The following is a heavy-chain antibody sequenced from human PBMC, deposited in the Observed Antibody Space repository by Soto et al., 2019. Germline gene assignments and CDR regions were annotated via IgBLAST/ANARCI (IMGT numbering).Heavy chain of an antibody. CDR1: GVTFSSYA. D-gene: IGHD3-3*01. CDR3: ARGRSLEWLDWFDP. V-gene: IGHV1-69*13. Sequence: SVKVSGKASGVTFSSYAISWVRQAPVQGLEWMGGIIPIFVTTNYAQKCQGRVTTTSDESTSTAYMELSSLRSEETAVYYCARGRSLEWLDWFDPWGQGILVPVSS. CDR2: IIPIFVTT. J-gene: IGHJ5*02.